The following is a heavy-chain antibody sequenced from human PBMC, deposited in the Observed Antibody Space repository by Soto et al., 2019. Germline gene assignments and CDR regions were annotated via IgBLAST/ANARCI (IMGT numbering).Heavy chain of an antibody. CDR3: ARVGHGFGELLLDP. V-gene: IGHV4-31*03. D-gene: IGHD3-10*01. CDR1: GGSISSGGYY. J-gene: IGHJ5*02. Sequence: PSETLSLTCTDSGGSISSGGYYWSWIRQHPGKGLEWNGYIYYSGSTYYNPSLKSRVTISVDTSKNQFSLKLSSVTAADTAVYYCARVGHGFGELLLDPWGQGTLVTVSS. CDR2: IYYSGST.